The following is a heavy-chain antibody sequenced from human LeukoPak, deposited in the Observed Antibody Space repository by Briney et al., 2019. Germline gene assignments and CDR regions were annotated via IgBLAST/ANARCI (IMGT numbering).Heavy chain of an antibody. V-gene: IGHV1-46*01. Sequence: ASVKVSCKASGYTFTSYYMHWVRQAPGQGLEWMGIIKPSGGSTSYAQKFQGRVTMTRDTSTSTVYMELSSLRSEDTAVYYCARDEGYCSSTSCYTRFDYWGQGTLVTVSS. D-gene: IGHD2-2*02. J-gene: IGHJ4*02. CDR1: GYTFTSYY. CDR3: ARDEGYCSSTSCYTRFDY. CDR2: IKPSGGST.